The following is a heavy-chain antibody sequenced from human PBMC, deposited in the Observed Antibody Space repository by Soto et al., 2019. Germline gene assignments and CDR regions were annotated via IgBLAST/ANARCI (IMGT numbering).Heavy chain of an antibody. V-gene: IGHV3-66*04. CDR1: GFTVSSNY. CDR2: IYSGGST. D-gene: IGHD2-2*02. CDR3: AGQLGYCSSTSCYNDGTFDY. Sequence: EVQLVESVGGLVQPGGSLRLSCAASGFTVSSNYMSWVRQAPGKGLEWVSVIYSGGSTYYADSVKGRFTISRDNSKNTLYLQMNSLRAEDTAVYYCAGQLGYCSSTSCYNDGTFDYWGQGTLVTVSS. J-gene: IGHJ4*02.